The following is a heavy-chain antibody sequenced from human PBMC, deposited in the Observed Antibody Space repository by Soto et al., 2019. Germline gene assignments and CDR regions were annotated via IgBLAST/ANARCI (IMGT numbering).Heavy chain of an antibody. V-gene: IGHV1-69*13. J-gene: IGHJ6*02. CDR3: ARVVLRGSYSYYYYGMDV. CDR2: IIPIFGTA. D-gene: IGHD1-26*01. CDR1: GGTFSSYA. Sequence: SVKVSCKASGGTFSSYAISWVRQAPGQGLEWMGGIIPIFGTANYAQKFQGRVTITADESTSTAYMELSSLRSEDTAVYYCARVVLRGSYSYYYYGMDVWGQGTTVTVYS.